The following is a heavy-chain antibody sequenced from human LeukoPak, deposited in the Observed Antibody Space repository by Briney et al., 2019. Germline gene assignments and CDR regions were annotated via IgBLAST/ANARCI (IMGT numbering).Heavy chain of an antibody. CDR3: AKDATPGNAIWDYFAN. CDR1: GFTFNICA. V-gene: IGHV3-23*01. D-gene: IGHD1-1*01. J-gene: IGHJ4*02. Sequence: GGSLRLSCTASGFTFNICAMSWLRQAPGKGLEWVSSIGSTDIYYADAVKGWFTVSRDNSKNTLYLQLNNLIAEYSAVYYCAKDATPGNAIWDYFANWGQGTLVTVSS. CDR2: IGSTDI.